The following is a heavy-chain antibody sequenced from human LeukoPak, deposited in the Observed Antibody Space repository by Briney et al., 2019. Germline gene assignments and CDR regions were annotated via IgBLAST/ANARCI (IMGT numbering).Heavy chain of an antibody. J-gene: IGHJ4*02. D-gene: IGHD6-19*01. Sequence: GGSLRLSCAASGFTVSSNYMSWVRQAPGKGLEWVSVIYSGGSTYYADSVKGRFTISRDNSKNTLYLQMNSLRAEDTAVYYCACSKRWLAFDYWGQGTLATVSS. CDR3: ACSKRWLAFDY. V-gene: IGHV3-53*01. CDR1: GFTVSSNY. CDR2: IYSGGST.